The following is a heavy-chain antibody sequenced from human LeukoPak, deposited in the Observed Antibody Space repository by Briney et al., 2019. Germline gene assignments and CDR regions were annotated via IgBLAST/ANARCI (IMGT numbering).Heavy chain of an antibody. D-gene: IGHD6-13*01. Sequence: GESLKISCKGSGYIFNTYWIGWVRQAPGKGLEWVSAISGSGGSTYYADSVKGRFTISRDNSKNTLYLQMNSLRAEDTAVYYCAKDGERSSSALFGYWGQGTLVTVSS. V-gene: IGHV3-23*01. J-gene: IGHJ4*02. CDR3: AKDGERSSSALFGY. CDR1: GYIFNTYW. CDR2: ISGSGGST.